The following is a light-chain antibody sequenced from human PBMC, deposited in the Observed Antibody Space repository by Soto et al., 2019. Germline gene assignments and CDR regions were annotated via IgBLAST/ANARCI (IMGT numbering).Light chain of an antibody. CDR3: SSFTSTSSLYV. CDR2: DVT. CDR1: NSDVGTYNY. J-gene: IGLJ1*01. V-gene: IGLV2-14*01. Sequence: QSALTQPRSVSGSPGQSVTISCTGTNSDVGTYNYVSWYQQHPGKAPKLIIFDVTNRTSGISSRFSGSKSGSTASLTISGLQADDEADYYCSSFTSTSSLYVFGTGTKLTVL.